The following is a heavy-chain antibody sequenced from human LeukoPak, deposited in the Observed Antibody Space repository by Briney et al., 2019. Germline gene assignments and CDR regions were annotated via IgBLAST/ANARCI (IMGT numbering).Heavy chain of an antibody. Sequence: GGSLRLSCAASGFTFSDYYMSWVRQAPGKGLEWVSYISSGGATIRYAESVKGRFTISRDNAKNSLYLQMSSVRVEDTAVYYCARVPGSRSPYYFDSWGQGALVTVSP. CDR2: ISSGGATI. CDR3: ARVPGSRSPYYFDS. J-gene: IGHJ4*02. D-gene: IGHD1-26*01. V-gene: IGHV3-11*04. CDR1: GFTFSDYY.